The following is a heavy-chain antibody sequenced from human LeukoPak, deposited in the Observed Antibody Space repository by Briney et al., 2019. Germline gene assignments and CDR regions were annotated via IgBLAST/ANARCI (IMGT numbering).Heavy chain of an antibody. V-gene: IGHV3-23*01. J-gene: IGHJ4*02. Sequence: PGGSLRLSCAASGFTFSSYAMSWVRQAPGKGLEWVSAISGSGGSTYYADSVKGRFTISRDNSKNTLYLQMNSLRSEDTAVYYCARGQSSGYYEGLDYWGQGTLVTVSS. CDR1: GFTFSSYA. CDR3: ARGQSSGYYEGLDY. D-gene: IGHD3-22*01. CDR2: ISGSGGST.